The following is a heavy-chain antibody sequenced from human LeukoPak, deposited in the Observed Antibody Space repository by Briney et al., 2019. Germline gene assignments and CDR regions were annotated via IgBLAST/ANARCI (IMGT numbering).Heavy chain of an antibody. CDR3: ARSFRYYYGSGSYYYYGMDV. CDR2: IYYSGST. V-gene: IGHV4-59*01. J-gene: IGHJ6*02. D-gene: IGHD3-10*01. CDR1: GGSISSYY. Sequence: SETLSLTCTVSGGSISSYYWSWIRQPPGKGLEWIGYIYYSGSTNYNPSLKSRVTISVDTSKNQFSLKLSSVTAAGTAVYYCARSFRYYYGSGSYYYYGMDVWGQGTTVTVSS.